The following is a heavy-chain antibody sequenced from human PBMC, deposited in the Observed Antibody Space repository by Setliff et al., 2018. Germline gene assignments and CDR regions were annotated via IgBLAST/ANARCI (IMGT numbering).Heavy chain of an antibody. Sequence: KSSETLSLTCTVSGYSISSGYYWGWVRQPPGKGLEWLGTLSDSGSTYYNPPFKGRVTISKHSSQTQFFLELSSVTAADTAVYYCARHRGYSSPSLEYYYYGLNVWGQGTTGTVS. CDR3: ARHRGYSSPSLEYYYYGLNV. J-gene: IGHJ6*02. D-gene: IGHD3-22*01. CDR2: LSDSGST. CDR1: GYSISSGYY. V-gene: IGHV4-38-2*02.